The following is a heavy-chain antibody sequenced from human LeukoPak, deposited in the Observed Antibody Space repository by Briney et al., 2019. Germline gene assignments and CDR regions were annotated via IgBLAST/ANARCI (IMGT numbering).Heavy chain of an antibody. D-gene: IGHD2-21*01. CDR3: ARTRGVVGYPLFDY. J-gene: IGHJ4*02. Sequence: SQTLSLTCTVSGGSISSGGYYWSWIRQHPGKGLEWIGYIYYSGSTYYNPSLKSRVTISVDTSKNQFSLKLSSVTAADTAVYYCARTRGVVGYPLFDYWGQGTLVTVSS. CDR2: IYYSGST. V-gene: IGHV4-31*03. CDR1: GGSISSGGYY.